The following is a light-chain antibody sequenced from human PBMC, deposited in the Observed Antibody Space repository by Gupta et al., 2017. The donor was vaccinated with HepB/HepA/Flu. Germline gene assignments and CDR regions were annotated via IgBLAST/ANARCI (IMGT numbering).Light chain of an antibody. Sequence: SSDLTQPPSVSVSPGPPARITCSGDALPKQYAYWYQQKPGQAPVVVIDKDSERTSGIPERFSGSSSGTTGTLTIRGVQAEDEADDYCQSADSSGTQGVVFGGGTKLTVL. V-gene: IGLV3-25*03. CDR1: ALPKQY. J-gene: IGLJ2*01. CDR2: KDS. CDR3: QSADSSGTQGVV.